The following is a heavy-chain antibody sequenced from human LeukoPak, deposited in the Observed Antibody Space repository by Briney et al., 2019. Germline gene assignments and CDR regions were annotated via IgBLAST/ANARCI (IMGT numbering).Heavy chain of an antibody. CDR1: GYTFTSYD. V-gene: IGHV1-69*13. D-gene: IGHD3-22*01. CDR2: IIPIFGTA. J-gene: IGHJ4*02. Sequence: ASVKVSCKASGYTFTSYDINWVRQAPGQGLEWMGGIIPIFGTANYAQKFQGRVTITADESTSTAYMELSSLRSEDTAVYYCARGSDSSGYYIPFDYWGQGTLVTVSS. CDR3: ARGSDSSGYYIPFDY.